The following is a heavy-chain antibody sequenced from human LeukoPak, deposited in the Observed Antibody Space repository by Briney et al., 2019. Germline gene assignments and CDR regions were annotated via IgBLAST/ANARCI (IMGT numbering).Heavy chain of an antibody. V-gene: IGHV3-23*01. Sequence: PGGSLRLSCAASGFTFSSYAMGWVRQAPGKGLEWVSAISGSGGSTYYADSVKGRFTISRDNSKNTLYLQMNSLRAEDTAVYYCAKDKTFMVRGVRATVYWGQGTLVTVSS. J-gene: IGHJ4*02. D-gene: IGHD3-10*01. CDR3: AKDKTFMVRGVRATVY. CDR1: GFTFSSYA. CDR2: ISGSGGST.